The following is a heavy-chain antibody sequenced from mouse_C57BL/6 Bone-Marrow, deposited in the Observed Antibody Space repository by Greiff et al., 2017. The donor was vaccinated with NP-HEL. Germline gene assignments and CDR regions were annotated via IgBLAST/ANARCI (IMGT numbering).Heavy chain of an antibody. CDR1: GFSFNTYA. CDR3: VRHDGLLRFDY. D-gene: IGHD2-3*01. V-gene: IGHV10-1*01. Sequence: EVQLKESGGGLVQPKGSLKLSCAASGFSFNTYAMNWVRQAPGKGLEWVARIRSKSNNYATYYADSVKDRFTISRDDSESMLYLQMNNLKTEDTAMYYCVRHDGLLRFDYWGQGTTLTVSS. CDR2: IRSKSNNYAT. J-gene: IGHJ2*01.